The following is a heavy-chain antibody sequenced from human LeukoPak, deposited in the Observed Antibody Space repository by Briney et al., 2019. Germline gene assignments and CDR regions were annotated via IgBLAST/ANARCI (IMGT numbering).Heavy chain of an antibody. CDR3: ARGGIAVAGTSPGLDY. Sequence: GGSLRLSCAASGFTFSSYAMHWDRQAPGKGLGWVAVISYDGSNKYYAASVKGRFTISRDNSKNTLYLQMNSLRAEDTAVYYCARGGIAVAGTSPGLDYWGQGTLVTVSS. D-gene: IGHD6-19*01. CDR1: GFTFSSYA. V-gene: IGHV3-30*04. CDR2: ISYDGSNK. J-gene: IGHJ4*02.